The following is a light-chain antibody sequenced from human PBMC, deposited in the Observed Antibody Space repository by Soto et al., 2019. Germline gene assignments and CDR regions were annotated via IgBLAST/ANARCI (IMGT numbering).Light chain of an antibody. V-gene: IGLV1-40*01. Sequence: QAVVTQPPSVSGAPGQRVTISCTGSSSNIGAGYDVHWYQQLPGTAPKLLIYGNSNRPSGVPDRFSGSKSGTSASLAITGLQAEDEADYYCQSYDSSLHVFGTGTKLTV. J-gene: IGLJ1*01. CDR1: SSNIGAGYD. CDR2: GNS. CDR3: QSYDSSLHV.